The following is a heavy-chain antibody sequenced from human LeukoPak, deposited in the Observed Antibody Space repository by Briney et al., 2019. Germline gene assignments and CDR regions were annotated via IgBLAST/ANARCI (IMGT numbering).Heavy chain of an antibody. CDR3: ERDRAARYFEY. Sequence: GGSLRLSCAASGFTFSNHGMHWVRQAPGKGLEWVAVIWYDGSKKYYADAVKGRLTISRDNSKNMLYLDMNSLRAEDTAVYYCERDRAARYFEYWGQGTLVTVSS. V-gene: IGHV3-33*01. CDR2: IWYDGSKK. CDR1: GFTFSNHG. J-gene: IGHJ4*02.